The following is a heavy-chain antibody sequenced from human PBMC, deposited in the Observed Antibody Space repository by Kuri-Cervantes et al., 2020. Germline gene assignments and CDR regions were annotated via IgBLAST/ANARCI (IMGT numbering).Heavy chain of an antibody. Sequence: GSLRLSCAVYGGSFSGYYWSWIRQPPGKGLEWIGEINHSGSTNYNPSLKSRVTISIDTSKNQFSLKLSSVTAADTAVYYCARSIVVTEGVGDWFDPWGQGTLVTVSS. D-gene: IGHD6-19*01. CDR2: INHSGST. CDR3: ARSIVVTEGVGDWFDP. J-gene: IGHJ5*02. V-gene: IGHV4-34*01. CDR1: GGSFSGYY.